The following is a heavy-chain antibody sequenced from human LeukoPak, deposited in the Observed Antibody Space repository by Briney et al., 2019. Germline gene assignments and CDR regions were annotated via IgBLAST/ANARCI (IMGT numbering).Heavy chain of an antibody. CDR2: ISSSSSYI. CDR1: GFTFSSYS. CDR3: ASYYGSRIAAAAPG. J-gene: IGHJ4*02. V-gene: IGHV3-21*01. Sequence: PGGSLRLSCAASGFTFSSYSMNWVRQAPGKGLEWVSSISSSSSYIYYADSVKGRFTISRDNAKNSLYLQMNSLRAEDTAVYYCASYYGSRIAAAAPGWGQGTLVTVSS. D-gene: IGHD6-13*01.